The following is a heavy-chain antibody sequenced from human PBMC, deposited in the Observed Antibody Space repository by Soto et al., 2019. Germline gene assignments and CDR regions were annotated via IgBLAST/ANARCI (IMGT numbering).Heavy chain of an antibody. CDR2: VSSGGSAK. D-gene: IGHD3-3*01. V-gene: IGHV3-30*04. J-gene: IGHJ4*02. CDR1: GFTFRRHA. Sequence: QVHLVESGGGVVQPGRSLRLSCAASGFTFRRHAVHWVRQAPGKGLGWVAVVSSGGSAKYYLDSVKGRFTSSRDNSKNTAFLQLSSLSSEDTAVYYCARSRSGVVAASFVSWGQVALVTVST. CDR3: ARSRSGVVAASFVS.